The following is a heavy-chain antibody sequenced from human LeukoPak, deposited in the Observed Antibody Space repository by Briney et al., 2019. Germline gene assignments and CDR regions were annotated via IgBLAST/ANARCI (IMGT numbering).Heavy chain of an antibody. CDR3: ARNSYSGSYSAGHI. V-gene: IGHV1-8*01. CDR2: MNPNSGNT. D-gene: IGHD1-26*01. Sequence: GASVKVSCKASGYTFTSYDINWVRQATGQGLEWMGWMNPNSGNTGYAQKFQGRVTMTRNTSISTAYMELSGLRSEDTAVYYCARNSYSGSYSAGHIWGQGTMVTVSS. J-gene: IGHJ3*02. CDR1: GYTFTSYD.